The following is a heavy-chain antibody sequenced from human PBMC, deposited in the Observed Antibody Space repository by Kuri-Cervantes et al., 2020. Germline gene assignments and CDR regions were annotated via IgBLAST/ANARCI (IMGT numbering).Heavy chain of an antibody. Sequence: GSLRLSCAVSGYSISSGYYWGWIRQPPGKGLEWIGSIYHSGSTYYNPSLKSRVTISVATSKNQFSLKLSSVTAADTAVYYCARGYFDCSGYYFDYWCQGTLVTVSS. D-gene: IGHD3-22*01. CDR1: GYSISSGYY. CDR2: IYHSGST. J-gene: IGHJ4*02. CDR3: ARGYFDCSGYYFDY. V-gene: IGHV4-38-2*01.